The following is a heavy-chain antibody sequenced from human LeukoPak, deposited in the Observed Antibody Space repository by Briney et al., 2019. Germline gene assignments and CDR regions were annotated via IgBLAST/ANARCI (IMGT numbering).Heavy chain of an antibody. D-gene: IGHD2-2*01. CDR1: GFTFSNYW. CDR3: ATYSSSNAREFQY. Sequence: GGSLRLSCAASGFTFSNYWMSWVRQAPGKGLEWVANIKQDGSEKYYVDSVRGRFTISRDNAKISLYLQMNSLRAEDTAVYYCATYSSSNAREFQYWGQGTLVTASS. V-gene: IGHV3-7*01. J-gene: IGHJ1*01. CDR2: IKQDGSEK.